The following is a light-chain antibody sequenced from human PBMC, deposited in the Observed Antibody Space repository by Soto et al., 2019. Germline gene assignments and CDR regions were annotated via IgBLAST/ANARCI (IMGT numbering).Light chain of an antibody. V-gene: IGKV3-15*01. Sequence: EIVMTQSPATLSVSPGERATLSCGASQSVSSNLAWYQQKPGQAPRLLIYGASTRATGIPARFSGSGSGTEFTLPISSLQSEDFAVYYCQQYNNWPSYTFGQGTKLEIK. CDR3: QQYNNWPSYT. J-gene: IGKJ2*01. CDR1: QSVSSN. CDR2: GAS.